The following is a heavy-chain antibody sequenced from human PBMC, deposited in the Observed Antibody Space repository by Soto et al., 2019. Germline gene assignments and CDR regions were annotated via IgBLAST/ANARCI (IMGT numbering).Heavy chain of an antibody. CDR1: GGSISSYY. V-gene: IGHV4-59*08. CDR2: IYYSGST. Sequence: PSETLSLTCTVSGGSISSYYWSWIRQPPGKGLEWIGYIYYSGSTNYNPSLKSRVTISLETSKSQISLRLNSVTAADTAVYYCASLGEYYQYPDPCGPGTLIT. CDR3: ASLGEYYQYPDP. J-gene: IGHJ5*02. D-gene: IGHD2-2*01.